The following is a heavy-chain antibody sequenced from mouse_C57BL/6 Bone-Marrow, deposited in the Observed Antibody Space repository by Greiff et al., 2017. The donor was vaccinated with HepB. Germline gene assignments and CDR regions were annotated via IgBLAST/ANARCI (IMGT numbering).Heavy chain of an antibody. CDR1: GFTFSSYA. J-gene: IGHJ2*01. CDR2: ISDGGSYT. Sequence: EVKLVESGGGLVKPGGSLKLSCAASGFTFSSYAMSWVRQTPEKRLEWVATISDGGSYTYYPDNVKGRFTISRDNAKNNLYLQMSHLKSEDTAMYYCARGGFSFGGYWGQGTTLTVSS. CDR3: ARGGFSFGGY. V-gene: IGHV5-4*03. D-gene: IGHD1-1*01.